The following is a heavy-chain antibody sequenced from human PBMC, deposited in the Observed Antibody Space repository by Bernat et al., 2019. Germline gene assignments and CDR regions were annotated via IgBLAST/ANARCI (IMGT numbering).Heavy chain of an antibody. J-gene: IGHJ3*02. CDR2: INGDGVRT. CDR3: ARGSASAWTDDSFDI. D-gene: IGHD6-19*01. Sequence: EVQLLESGGGLVQPGGSLRLSCAASGFTFSNYAMSWVRQAPGKGLEWVSCINGDGVRTRDADSVKGRFTISRDNAKNTLYLQMNSLRDEDTAVYYCARGSASAWTDDSFDIWGQGTVVTVSS. CDR1: GFTFSNYA. V-gene: IGHV3-74*02.